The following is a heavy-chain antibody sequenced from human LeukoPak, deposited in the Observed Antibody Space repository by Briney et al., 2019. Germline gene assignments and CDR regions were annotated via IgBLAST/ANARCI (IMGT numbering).Heavy chain of an antibody. CDR2: IYHSGSA. CDR1: GYSITNGYY. D-gene: IGHD2-15*01. J-gene: IGHJ6*02. Sequence: PSETLSLTCTVSGYSITNGYYWAWIRQPPGKGLEWIGSIYHSGSAYYHPSLKSRVTISVDTSKNQFSLRVNSVTAADAAVYYCARVYCSGGSCYSMSALTYYYYYYMDVWGHGTTVTVSS. CDR3: ARVYCSGGSCYSMSALTYYYYYYMDV. V-gene: IGHV4-38-2*02.